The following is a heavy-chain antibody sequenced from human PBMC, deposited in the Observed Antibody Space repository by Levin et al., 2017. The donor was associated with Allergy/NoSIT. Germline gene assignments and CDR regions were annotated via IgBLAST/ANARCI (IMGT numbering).Heavy chain of an antibody. CDR1: GFTFSSYG. CDR3: AKDLISLGGDGYNGATN. CDR2: ISYDGSNK. V-gene: IGHV3-30*18. Sequence: LSLTCAASGFTFSSYGMHWVRQAPGKGLEWVAVISYDGSNKYYADSVKGRFTISRDNSKNTLYLQMNSLRAEDTAVYYCAKDLISLGGDGYNGATNWGQGTLVTVSS. D-gene: IGHD5-24*01. J-gene: IGHJ4*02.